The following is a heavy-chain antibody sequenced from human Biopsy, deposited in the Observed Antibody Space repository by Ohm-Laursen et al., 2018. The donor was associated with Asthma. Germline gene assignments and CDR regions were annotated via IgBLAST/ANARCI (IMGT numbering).Heavy chain of an antibody. Sequence: SLRLSCAASGFTFSSYSMNWVRQAPGKGPEWVSYISSSSSTIYYADSVKGRFTISRDNAKNSLYLQMNSLRAEDTAVYYCAKDTEGRYDFWSGLSYNYYGMDVWGQGTTVTVSS. CDR1: GFTFSSYS. J-gene: IGHJ6*02. D-gene: IGHD3-3*01. CDR3: AKDTEGRYDFWSGLSYNYYGMDV. CDR2: ISSSSSTI. V-gene: IGHV3-48*01.